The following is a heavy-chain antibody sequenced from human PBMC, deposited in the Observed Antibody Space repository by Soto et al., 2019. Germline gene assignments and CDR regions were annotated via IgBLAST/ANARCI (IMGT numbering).Heavy chain of an antibody. V-gene: IGHV6-1*01. CDR2: TYYRSKWYS. D-gene: IGHD3-3*02. CDR1: GDSVSSESAT. J-gene: IGHJ4*02. CDR3: ARGPAVLAG. Sequence: PQTLSLTCAISGDSVSSESATWNWIRQSPSRGLEWLGRTYYRSKWYSAYALSVKSRISITADTSKNQVSLQLISVSPEDTAVYYCARGPAVLAGWGQGIPVTVAS.